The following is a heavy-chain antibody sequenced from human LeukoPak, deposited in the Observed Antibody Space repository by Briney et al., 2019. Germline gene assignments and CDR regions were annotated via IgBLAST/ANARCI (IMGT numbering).Heavy chain of an antibody. J-gene: IGHJ4*02. Sequence: ASAKVSCKASGYTFTGYYMHWVRQAPGQGLEWMGRINPNSGGTNYAQKFQGRVTMTRDTSISTAYMELSRLRSDDTAVYYCARRYCSGGSCYGPFDYWGQGTLVTVSS. D-gene: IGHD2-15*01. CDR1: GYTFTGYY. CDR3: ARRYCSGGSCYGPFDY. CDR2: INPNSGGT. V-gene: IGHV1-2*06.